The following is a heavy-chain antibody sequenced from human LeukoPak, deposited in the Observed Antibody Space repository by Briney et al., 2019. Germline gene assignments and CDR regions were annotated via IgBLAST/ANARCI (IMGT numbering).Heavy chain of an antibody. Sequence: SETLSLTCTVSGGSISSSSYYWGWLRQPPGKGLEWIGRIYYSRSTYYNPSLKSRVTISVDKSKKQLSLKLSSVTAADTAVYYCARHLDQQWEGDYWGQGTLVTVSS. V-gene: IGHV4-39*01. D-gene: IGHD1-26*01. CDR2: IYYSRST. J-gene: IGHJ4*02. CDR3: ARHLDQQWEGDY. CDR1: GGSISSSSYY.